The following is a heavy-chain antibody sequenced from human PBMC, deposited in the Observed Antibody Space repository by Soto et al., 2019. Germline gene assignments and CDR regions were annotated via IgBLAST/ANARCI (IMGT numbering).Heavy chain of an antibody. CDR2: IWYDGSNK. Sequence: PGGSLRLSCAASGFTFSSYGMHWVRQAPGKGLEWVAVIWYDGSNKYYADSVKGRFTISRDNSKNTLYLQMNGLRAEDKAVYYCARDRGSSGWYVDYWGQGTLVTVS. J-gene: IGHJ4*02. CDR3: ARDRGSSGWYVDY. V-gene: IGHV3-33*01. D-gene: IGHD6-19*01. CDR1: GFTFSSYG.